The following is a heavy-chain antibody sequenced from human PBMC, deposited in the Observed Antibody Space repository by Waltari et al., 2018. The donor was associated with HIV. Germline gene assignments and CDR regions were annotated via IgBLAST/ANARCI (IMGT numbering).Heavy chain of an antibody. Sequence: EVLLVESGGGLVQPGGSLRLSCEASGFKFAEYAMYWVRQAPGKGLEWGSSISWNSATIGYAESVKGRFTISRDNAKNSLSLQMNSLRPGDTALYYCAKVGMTAVTSYAIDIWGQGTMVTVSS. D-gene: IGHD4-17*01. CDR1: GFKFAEYA. CDR2: ISWNSATI. J-gene: IGHJ3*02. CDR3: AKVGMTAVTSYAIDI. V-gene: IGHV3-9*01.